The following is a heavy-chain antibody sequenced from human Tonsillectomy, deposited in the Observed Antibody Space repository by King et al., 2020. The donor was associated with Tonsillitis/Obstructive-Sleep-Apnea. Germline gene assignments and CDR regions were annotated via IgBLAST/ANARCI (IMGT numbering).Heavy chain of an antibody. J-gene: IGHJ4*02. V-gene: IGHV1-3*01. Sequence: AQLVQSGAEVKKPGASVKVSCKASGYTFTSYAMHWVRQAPGQRLEWMGSINAGNGNTKYSQKFQGRVTITRDTSASTAYMELSSLRSEDTAVYYCARRVATITLDYWGQGTLVTVSS. D-gene: IGHD5-12*01. CDR3: ARRVATITLDY. CDR2: INAGNGNT. CDR1: GYTFTSYA.